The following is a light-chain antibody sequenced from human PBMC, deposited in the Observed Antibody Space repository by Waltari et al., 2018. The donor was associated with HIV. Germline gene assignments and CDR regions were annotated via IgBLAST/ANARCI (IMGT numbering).Light chain of an antibody. CDR1: QSVSSSY. CDR2: GAS. V-gene: IGKV3D-7*01. J-gene: IGKJ1*01. CDR3: QQDDNLPWT. Sequence: EIVMTQSPATLSLSPGERATLSCRASQSVSSSYLSWYQQRSGQTPRLLIYGASTRATGIPARFSGSGSATDFTLTISSLQPEDFAVYYCQQDDNLPWTFGQGTKVEIK.